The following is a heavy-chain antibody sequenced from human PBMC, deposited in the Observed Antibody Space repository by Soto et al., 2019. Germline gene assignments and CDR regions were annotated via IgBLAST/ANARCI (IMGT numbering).Heavy chain of an antibody. CDR1: GDSINSSHW. J-gene: IGHJ4*02. CDR3: AARHFWSRPWTDRRLDY. Sequence: QVQLQESGPGLVKPSGTLSLTCVVSGDSINSSHWWNWVRQPPEKGLEWIGQISHSGNTSYNPSLTSRITISVDKSKSHFSLKRTSVTAADTAVYYCAARHFWSRPWTDRRLDYWGQGTLVTVSS. D-gene: IGHD3-3*02. CDR2: ISHSGNT. V-gene: IGHV4-4*02.